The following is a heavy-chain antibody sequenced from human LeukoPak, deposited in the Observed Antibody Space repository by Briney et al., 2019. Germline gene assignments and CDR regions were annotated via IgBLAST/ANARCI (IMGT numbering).Heavy chain of an antibody. D-gene: IGHD3-10*01. Sequence: SETLSLTCTVSGGSISSYYWSWIRQPAGKGLEWIGRIYTSGSTNYNPSLKSRVTMSVDTSKNRFSLKLSSVTAADTAVYYCARHNFKLLWFGSHFDYWGQGTLVTVSS. CDR3: ARHNFKLLWFGSHFDY. V-gene: IGHV4-4*07. J-gene: IGHJ4*02. CDR2: IYTSGST. CDR1: GGSISSYY.